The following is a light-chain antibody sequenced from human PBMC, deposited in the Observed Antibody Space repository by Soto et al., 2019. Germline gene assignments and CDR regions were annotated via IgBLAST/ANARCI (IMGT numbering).Light chain of an antibody. Sequence: EIQMTQSPSSLSASVGDRVTITCRASQGISNYLAWYQQKPGKVPKLLIYAASTLHSGVPSRFSGSGSGTDFTLTSRSLQHEEVSTYYCQKYNSAPQAFGGGTKVEIK. CDR1: QGISNY. J-gene: IGKJ4*01. CDR2: AAS. CDR3: QKYNSAPQA. V-gene: IGKV1-27*01.